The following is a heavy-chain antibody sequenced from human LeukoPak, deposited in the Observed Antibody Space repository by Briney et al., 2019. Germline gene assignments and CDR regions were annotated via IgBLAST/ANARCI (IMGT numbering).Heavy chain of an antibody. CDR1: GFTFSNAW. Sequence: GGSLRLSCAASGFTFSNAWMSWVRQAPGKGLEWVGRIKSKTDGGTTDYAAPVKGRFTISRDDSKNTLYLQMNSLKTEDTAVYYCTTGYCSSTSCYGGYYYYYYYMDVWGKGTTVTVSS. CDR2: IKSKTDGGTT. V-gene: IGHV3-15*01. J-gene: IGHJ6*03. D-gene: IGHD2-2*01. CDR3: TTGYCSSTSCYGGYYYYYYYMDV.